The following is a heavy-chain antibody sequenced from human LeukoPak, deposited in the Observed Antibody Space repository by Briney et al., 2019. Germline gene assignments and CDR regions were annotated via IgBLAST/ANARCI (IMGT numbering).Heavy chain of an antibody. CDR1: GYTFTGYY. CDR3: ARFSSGWPGTTYYYYGMDV. CDR2: INPNSGGT. Sequence: ASVKVSCKASGYTFTGYYMHWVRQAPGQGLEWMGWINPNSGGTNYAQKFQGRVTMTRDPSISTAYMELSRLRSDDTAVYYCARFSSGWPGTTYYYYGMDVWGQGTTVTVSS. D-gene: IGHD6-19*01. J-gene: IGHJ6*02. V-gene: IGHV1-2*02.